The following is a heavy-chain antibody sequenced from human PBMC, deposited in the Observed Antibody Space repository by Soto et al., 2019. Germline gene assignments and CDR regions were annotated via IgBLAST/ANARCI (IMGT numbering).Heavy chain of an antibody. J-gene: IGHJ4*02. CDR3: ARAVFYGDSDTFDY. CDR1: GGSISSGDYS. V-gene: IGHV4-30-4*01. D-gene: IGHD4-17*01. Sequence: QVQLQESGPGLVKPSPTLSLTCTFSGGSISSGDYSWSWIRQPPGKGLEWIGYIYYSGSTYYNPYLKWRVTRSLDTSKNQFSLKLSSVTAADTAVYYCARAVFYGDSDTFDYWGQGTLVTVSS. CDR2: IYYSGST.